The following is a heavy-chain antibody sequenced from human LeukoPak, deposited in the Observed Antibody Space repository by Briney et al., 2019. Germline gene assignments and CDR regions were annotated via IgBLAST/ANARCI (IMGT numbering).Heavy chain of an antibody. Sequence: SSTYYADSVKGRFTISRDNAKNSLYLQMNSLRAEDTAVYYCARDLRGVEDMDVWGQGTTVTVSS. CDR2: SST. CDR3: ARDLRGVEDMDV. V-gene: IGHV3-48*03. D-gene: IGHD2-8*02. J-gene: IGHJ6*02.